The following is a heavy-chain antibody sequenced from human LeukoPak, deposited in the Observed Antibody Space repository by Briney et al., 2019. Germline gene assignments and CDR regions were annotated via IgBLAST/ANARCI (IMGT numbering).Heavy chain of an antibody. D-gene: IGHD3-22*01. CDR3: ARDRGSSGYFPFDY. J-gene: IGHJ4*02. V-gene: IGHV1-2*02. Sequence: ASVKVSCKASGYTFTGYYMHWVRQAPGQGLEWMGWINPNSGGTNYAQKFQGRVTMTRDTSISTAYMELSRLRSDDTAVYYCARDRGSSGYFPFDYWGQGTLVTVSS. CDR2: INPNSGGT. CDR1: GYTFTGYY.